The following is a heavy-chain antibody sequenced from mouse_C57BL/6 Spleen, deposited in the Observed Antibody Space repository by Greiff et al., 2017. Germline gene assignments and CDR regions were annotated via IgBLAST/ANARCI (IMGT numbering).Heavy chain of an antibody. CDR1: GFSFNTYA. Sequence: EVKLMESGGGLVQPKGSLKLSCAASGFSFNTYAMNWVRQAPGKGLEWVARIRSKSNNYATYYADSVKDRFTISRDDSESMLYLQMNNLKTEDTAMYYCVRQELWSAWFAYWGQGTLVTVSA. J-gene: IGHJ3*01. V-gene: IGHV10-1*01. D-gene: IGHD1-1*02. CDR3: VRQELWSAWFAY. CDR2: IRSKSNNYAT.